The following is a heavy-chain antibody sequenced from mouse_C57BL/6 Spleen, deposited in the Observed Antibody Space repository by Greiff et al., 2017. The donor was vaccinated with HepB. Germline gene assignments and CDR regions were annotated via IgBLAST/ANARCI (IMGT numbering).Heavy chain of an antibody. J-gene: IGHJ4*01. CDR3: AKLGHYYAMDY. V-gene: IGHV5-6*01. CDR1: GFTFSSYG. Sequence: EVHLVESGGDLVKPGGSLKLSCAASGFTFSSYGMSWVRQTPDKRLEWVATISSGGSYTYYPDSVKGRFTISRDNAKNTLYLQMRSLKSEDTAMYYCAKLGHYYAMDYWGQGTSVTVSS. CDR2: ISSGGSYT.